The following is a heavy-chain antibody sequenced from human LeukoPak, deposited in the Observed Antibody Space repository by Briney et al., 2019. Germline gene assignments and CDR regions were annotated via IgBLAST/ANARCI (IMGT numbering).Heavy chain of an antibody. J-gene: IGHJ3*02. D-gene: IGHD5-18*01. Sequence: PGGSLRLSCAASGFTFSSYGMHWVRQAPGKGLEWVAVISYDGSNKYYADSVKGRFTISRDNSKNTLYLQMNSLRAEDTAVYYCAKAGIQLWLPAGGAFDIWGQGTMVTVSS. V-gene: IGHV3-30*18. CDR1: GFTFSSYG. CDR3: AKAGIQLWLPAGGAFDI. CDR2: ISYDGSNK.